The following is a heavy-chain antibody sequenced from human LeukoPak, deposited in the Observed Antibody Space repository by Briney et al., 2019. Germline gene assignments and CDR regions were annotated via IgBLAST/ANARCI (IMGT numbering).Heavy chain of an antibody. D-gene: IGHD6-19*01. CDR1: GGSINY. J-gene: IGHJ4*02. CDR2: LYYSGTT. CDR3: AREAYSSGWYSGY. V-gene: IGHV4-39*07. Sequence: SETLSLTCTVSGGSINYGGWIRQPPGKGLEWIGSLYYSGTTHYNPSLKSRVTISVDTSKNQFSLKLSSVTAADTAVYYCAREAYSSGWYSGYWGQGTLVTVSS.